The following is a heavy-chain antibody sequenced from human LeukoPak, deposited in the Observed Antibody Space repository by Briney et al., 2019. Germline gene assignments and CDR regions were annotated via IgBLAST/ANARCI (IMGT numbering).Heavy chain of an antibody. Sequence: GGSLRLSCAAPGLTFSRYSMNWVRQAPGKGLEWVSSISSSSSYIYYADSVKGRFTISRDNAKNSLYLQMNSLRAEDTAVYYCARDTWNWNYRTDAFDIWGQGTMVTVSS. CDR3: ARDTWNWNYRTDAFDI. V-gene: IGHV3-21*01. J-gene: IGHJ3*02. CDR1: GLTFSRYS. D-gene: IGHD1-7*01. CDR2: ISSSSSYI.